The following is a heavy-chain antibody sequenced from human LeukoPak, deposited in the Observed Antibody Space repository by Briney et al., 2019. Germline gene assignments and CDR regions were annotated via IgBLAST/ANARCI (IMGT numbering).Heavy chain of an antibody. V-gene: IGHV4-34*01. J-gene: IGHJ6*03. D-gene: IGHD3-10*01. CDR2: INHSGNR. CDR1: GGSFTTYY. Sequence: SETLSLTCAVYGGSFTTYYWSWVRQPPGKGLERIGEINHSGNRNYNPSLKSRVTISVDTSNNQFSLKLTSVTAADTAVYYCASKGPMVRPMGVWGKGTTVTVSS. CDR3: ASKGPMVRPMGV.